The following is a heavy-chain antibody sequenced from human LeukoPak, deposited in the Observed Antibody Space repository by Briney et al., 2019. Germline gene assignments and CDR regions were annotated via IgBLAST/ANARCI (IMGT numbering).Heavy chain of an antibody. V-gene: IGHV3-30-3*02. CDR3: AKNSGPMLRGESASFQH. CDR2: ISYDGSNK. Sequence: GGSLRLSCAASGFTFSSYAIHWVRQAPGKGLEWVAVISYDGSNKYYADSVKGRFTISRDNSKNTLNLQMNSLRVEDTAVYYCAKNSGPMLRGESASFQHWGQGTLVTVSS. CDR1: GFTFSSYA. D-gene: IGHD3-10*01. J-gene: IGHJ1*01.